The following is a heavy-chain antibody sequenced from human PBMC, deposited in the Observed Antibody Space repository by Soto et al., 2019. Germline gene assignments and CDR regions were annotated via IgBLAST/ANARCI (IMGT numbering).Heavy chain of an antibody. Sequence: QVQLQQWGAGPLRPLETLSLTCGVSGGSFSGYYWSWIRQSPGKGLEWIGEINDRRSINYNPSLKRRVSISVVPAQNHCYRNVRSVTAAGTAVYYCARERDDILTGPPWVWYFDLWGRGTLVTVSS. V-gene: IGHV4-34*01. D-gene: IGHD3-9*01. CDR3: ARERDDILTGPPWVWYFDL. CDR2: INDRRSI. J-gene: IGHJ2*01. CDR1: GGSFSGYY.